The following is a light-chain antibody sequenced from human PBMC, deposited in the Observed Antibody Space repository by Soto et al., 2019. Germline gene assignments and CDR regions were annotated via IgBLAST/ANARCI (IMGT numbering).Light chain of an antibody. J-gene: IGKJ1*01. CDR1: QGIGTD. CDR3: LQHKSYPWT. CDR2: DAS. Sequence: DIQMTQSPSFLSASVGDRFTITFLASQGIGTDLGWYQQKPGKAPKRLIYDASTLQSGVPSRFSGAGSGAEFTLTINGLQSEDFATYFCLQHKSYPWTFGQGTKVDI. V-gene: IGKV1-17*01.